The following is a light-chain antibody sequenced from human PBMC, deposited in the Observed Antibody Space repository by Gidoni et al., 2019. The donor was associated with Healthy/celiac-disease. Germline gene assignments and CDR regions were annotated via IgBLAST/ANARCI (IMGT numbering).Light chain of an antibody. CDR1: QSVSSS. CDR2: CI. Sequence: EIVLTQSPGTLSLSPGERATLSCRASQSVSSSSQAPHLWCIQQGHCIPDRFSGSGSGTDFTLTISRLEPEDFAVYYCQQYGSSPWTFXXXTKVEIK. V-gene: IGKV3-20*01. J-gene: IGKJ1*01. CDR3: QQYGSSPWT.